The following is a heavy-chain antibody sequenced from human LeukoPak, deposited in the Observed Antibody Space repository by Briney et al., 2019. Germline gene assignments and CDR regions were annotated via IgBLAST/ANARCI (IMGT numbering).Heavy chain of an antibody. Sequence: FQGRVTIARDTSASTAYMELSSLRSEDTAVYYCARCRYYYDSSGDGVYYFDYWGQGTLVTVSS. J-gene: IGHJ4*02. CDR3: ARCRYYYDSSGDGVYYFDY. V-gene: IGHV1-3*01. D-gene: IGHD3-22*01.